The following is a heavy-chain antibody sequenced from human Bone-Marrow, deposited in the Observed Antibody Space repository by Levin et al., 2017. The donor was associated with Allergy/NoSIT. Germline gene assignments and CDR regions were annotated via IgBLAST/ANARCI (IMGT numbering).Heavy chain of an antibody. D-gene: IGHD6-19*01. Sequence: PGGSLRLSCVASAELAFSGYGMHWVRQAPGKGLEWVAVIYNDAITQRYADSVKGRFTVSRDNSKNTLYLQMNNLRAEDTAIYYCATDHSLETRSGWYYFGSWGQGTLVSVSS. CDR2: IYNDAITQ. J-gene: IGHJ4*02. CDR3: ATDHSLETRSGWYYFGS. V-gene: IGHV3-33*03. CDR1: AELAFSGYG.